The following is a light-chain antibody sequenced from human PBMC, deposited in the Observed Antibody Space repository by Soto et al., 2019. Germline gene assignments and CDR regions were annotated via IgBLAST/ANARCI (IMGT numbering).Light chain of an antibody. J-gene: IGKJ1*01. V-gene: IGKV1-39*01. CDR2: AAS. CDR3: QQYNNWPRT. Sequence: SPSSLSASVGDRVTITCRASQSISTYLNWYQQKPGKVPKLLIYAASSLQSGVPSRFSGSGSGTDFTLTISCLQSEDFAVYFCQQYNNWPRTCGQGTKGDIK. CDR1: QSISTY.